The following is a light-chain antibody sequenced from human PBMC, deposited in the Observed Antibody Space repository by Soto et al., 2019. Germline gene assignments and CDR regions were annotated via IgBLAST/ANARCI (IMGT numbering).Light chain of an antibody. V-gene: IGKV2D-29*01. CDR1: QSLLHSDGKTY. CDR2: EVS. Sequence: DIGMTQTRLSLSGIPVQPASISSKSSQSLLHSDGKTYLYWYLQTPGQPPKLLIYEVSNRLSGVPDRFSGSGSGTDFTLKISRVEAEDVGVYYCMQSIELPITFGQGTRLESK. CDR3: MQSIELPIT. J-gene: IGKJ5*01.